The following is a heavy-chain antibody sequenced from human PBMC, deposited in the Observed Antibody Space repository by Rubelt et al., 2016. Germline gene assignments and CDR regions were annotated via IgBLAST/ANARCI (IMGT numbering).Heavy chain of an antibody. CDR3: ISYV. V-gene: IGHV3-66*01. CDR1: GFSVSSKY. CDR2: ICANGNT. J-gene: IGHJ3*01. Sequence: EVQLVESGGGLVQPGGSLRLSCAASGFSVSSKYMAWVRQAPGKGLEWGSSICANGNTHNAAPMKGRFTIARANSKNTGFLQMNSLRVDDTAVYYCISYVWGQGTMVTVSS.